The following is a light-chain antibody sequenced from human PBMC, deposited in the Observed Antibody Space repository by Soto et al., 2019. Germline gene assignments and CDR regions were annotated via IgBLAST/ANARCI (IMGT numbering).Light chain of an antibody. CDR3: QQSYTTPPT. V-gene: IGKV1-39*01. CDR2: AAS. J-gene: IGKJ1*01. CDR1: QTISTS. Sequence: DIQMTQSPSSLYASVGDRVTITCRASQTISTSLNWYQQKPGKAPKLLIFAASSLQSDVPSTFSGRGSGTDFSLTISSLQPEDFATYFCQQSYTTPPTFGQGTKVEFK.